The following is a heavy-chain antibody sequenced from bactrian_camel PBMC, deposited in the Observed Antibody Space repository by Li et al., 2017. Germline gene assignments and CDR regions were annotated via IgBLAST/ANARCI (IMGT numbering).Heavy chain of an antibody. D-gene: IGHD1*01. Sequence: HVQLVESGGGSVQAGGSLRLSCVASGYTLPMNMAWFRRLPGQEREGVAAIAGDGKTDYAGSVKGRATISRDGAKNIITLQMHSLKPEDTATYYCAADLVTDEPSLVEREYYYWGQGTQVT. CDR2: IAGDGKT. J-gene: IGHJ4*01. CDR3: AADLVTDEPSLVEREYYY. V-gene: IGHV3S53*01. CDR1: GYTLPMN.